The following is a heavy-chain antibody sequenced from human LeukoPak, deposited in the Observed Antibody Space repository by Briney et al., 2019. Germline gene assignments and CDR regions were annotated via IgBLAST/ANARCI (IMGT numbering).Heavy chain of an antibody. Sequence: SETLSLTCAVYGGSFRGFYWSWIRQPPGKGLEWIGEINHTGSTNYNPSLKSRVTISVDTSKNQFSLKLSSVTAADTAVYFCARGGVVVAATRAFGYSYYMDVWGKGTTVTVSS. CDR2: INHTGST. V-gene: IGHV4-34*01. CDR1: GGSFRGFY. D-gene: IGHD2-15*01. CDR3: ARGGVVVAATRAFGYSYYMDV. J-gene: IGHJ6*03.